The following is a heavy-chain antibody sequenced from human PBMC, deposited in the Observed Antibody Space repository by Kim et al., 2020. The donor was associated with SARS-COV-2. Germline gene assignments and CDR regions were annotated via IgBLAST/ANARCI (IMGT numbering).Heavy chain of an antibody. J-gene: IGHJ6*02. Sequence: SETLSLTCTVSGGSISSYYWSWIRQPPGKGLEWIGYIYYSGSTNYNPSLKSRVTISVDTSKNQFSLKLSSVTAADTAVYYCARAQGDCSGGSCSPWGGYYYYYGMDVWGQGTTVTVSS. CDR3: ARAQGDCSGGSCSPWGGYYYYYGMDV. CDR2: IYYSGST. D-gene: IGHD2-15*01. V-gene: IGHV4-59*01. CDR1: GGSISSYY.